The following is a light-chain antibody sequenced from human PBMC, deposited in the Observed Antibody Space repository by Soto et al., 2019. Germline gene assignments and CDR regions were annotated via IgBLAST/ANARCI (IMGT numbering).Light chain of an antibody. CDR3: LQDNNFPPT. CDR1: QGIEND. CDR2: AAS. Sequence: AIHMTQSPSSLSASLGDRVNITCRASQGIENDLGWYQQKPRKAPKVLIYAASSLQSGVPSRFSGSGSGTHFTLTISSLQPEDFATYYCLQDNNFPPTFGGGTKVEIK. J-gene: IGKJ4*01. V-gene: IGKV1-6*01.